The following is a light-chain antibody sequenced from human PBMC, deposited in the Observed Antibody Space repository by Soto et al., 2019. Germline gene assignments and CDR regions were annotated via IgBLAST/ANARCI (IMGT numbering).Light chain of an antibody. J-gene: IGLJ1*01. CDR2: EVN. Sequence: QSALTQPASLSGSPGQSITISCTGTSSDIGAYDYVSWLQQHPGKAPKLMISEVNNRPSGVSNRFSGSKSGNTAYLTISGLQVEDEAEYFCFSFTNTSTHVFGTGTQLTVL. CDR3: FSFTNTSTHV. V-gene: IGLV2-14*01. CDR1: SSDIGAYDY.